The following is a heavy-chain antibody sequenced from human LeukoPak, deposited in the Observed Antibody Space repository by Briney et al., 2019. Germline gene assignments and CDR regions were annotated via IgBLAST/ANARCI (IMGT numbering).Heavy chain of an antibody. CDR1: GYTFTVYY. CDR3: ARDMGVPYYFDY. J-gene: IGHJ4*02. V-gene: IGHV1-2*02. Sequence: GASVKVSCKASGYTFTVYYMRWVRQAPGQGLEWMGWINPNSGGTNFAQNFQGRVTMTRDTSISTAYMELTRLTSDDTAVYYCARDMGVPYYFDYWGQGTLVTVSS. D-gene: IGHD2-8*01. CDR2: INPNSGGT.